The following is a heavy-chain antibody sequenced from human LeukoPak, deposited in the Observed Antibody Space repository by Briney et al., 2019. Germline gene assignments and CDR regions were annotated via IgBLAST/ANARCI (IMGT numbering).Heavy chain of an antibody. J-gene: IGHJ3*02. CDR2: ISAYNGNT. Sequence: ASVKVSRKASGYTFTSYGISWVRQAPGQGLEWMGWISAYNGNTNYAQNLQGRVTMTTDTSTSTAYMELRSLRSDDTAVYYCARGTTIFGVSLSAFDIWGQGTMVTVSS. D-gene: IGHD3-3*01. CDR3: ARGTTIFGVSLSAFDI. CDR1: GYTFTSYG. V-gene: IGHV1-18*01.